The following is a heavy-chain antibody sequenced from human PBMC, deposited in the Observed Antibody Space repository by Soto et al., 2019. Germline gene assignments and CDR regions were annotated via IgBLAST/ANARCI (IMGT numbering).Heavy chain of an antibody. J-gene: IGHJ4*02. D-gene: IGHD3-3*01. CDR2: IYYSGST. Sequence: SETLSLTCTVSGGSISSYYWTWIRQPPGTGLEWIGYIYYSGSTNYNPSLKSRVTISVDTSKNQFSLKLSSVTAADTAVYYCARGSRQYYDFWSGYYNDYWGQGTLVTVSS. CDR1: GGSISSYY. V-gene: IGHV4-59*01. CDR3: ARGSRQYYDFWSGYYNDY.